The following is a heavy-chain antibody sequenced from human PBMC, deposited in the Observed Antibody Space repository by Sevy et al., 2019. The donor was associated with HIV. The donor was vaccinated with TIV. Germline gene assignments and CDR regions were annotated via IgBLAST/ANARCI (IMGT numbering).Heavy chain of an antibody. Sequence: GGSLRLSCTASGFNYGDYAMSWFRQAQGKGLEWEGFIRSKAYGGTTEYPPFVKGRLTISRDDSKSIAYLQMNSLKTEDTAVYYCTPHYDFWSGYHPRWDYWGQGTLVTVSS. D-gene: IGHD3-3*01. V-gene: IGHV3-49*03. J-gene: IGHJ4*02. CDR2: IRSKAYGGTT. CDR3: TPHYDFWSGYHPRWDY. CDR1: GFNYGDYA.